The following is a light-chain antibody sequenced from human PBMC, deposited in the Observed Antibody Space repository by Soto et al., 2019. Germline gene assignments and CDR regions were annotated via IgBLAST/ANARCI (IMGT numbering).Light chain of an antibody. CDR3: KHYNSYSEA. J-gene: IGKJ1*01. CDR2: DAS. Sequence: DIQMTQSPSTLSASVGDGVTITCRASQSISTRLAWYQQKPGEAPKYLIYDASTLDSGAPSRFSGSGSGTEFTLSISSLQPDEFATYYCKHYNSYSEAVGQGTKVDI. CDR1: QSISTR. V-gene: IGKV1-5*01.